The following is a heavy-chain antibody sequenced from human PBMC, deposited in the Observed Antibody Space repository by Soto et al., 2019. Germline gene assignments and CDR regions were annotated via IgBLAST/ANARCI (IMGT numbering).Heavy chain of an antibody. Sequence: PSETPSLTCTVSGGSISSYYWSWIRQPPGKGLEWIGYIYYSGSTNYNPSLKSRVTISVDTSKNQFSLKLSSVTAADTAVYYCAGKTYYDFWSGYYNLDYYYGMDVWGQGTTVTVSS. CDR1: GGSISSYY. CDR2: IYYSGST. V-gene: IGHV4-59*01. D-gene: IGHD3-3*01. J-gene: IGHJ6*02. CDR3: AGKTYYDFWSGYYNLDYYYGMDV.